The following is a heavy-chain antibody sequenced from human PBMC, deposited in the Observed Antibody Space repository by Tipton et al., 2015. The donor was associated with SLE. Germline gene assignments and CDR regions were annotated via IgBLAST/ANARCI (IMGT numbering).Heavy chain of an antibody. D-gene: IGHD3-22*01. V-gene: IGHV4-30-4*08. CDR2: IYHIGSP. Sequence: TLSLTCTVSGGSISSGGYYWSWIRQLPGQGLEWIGYIYHIGSPYYNPSLKSRVTISIDTSKNQFSLKLTSVTAADTAVYYCASPPHDSSGFHYMDVWGKGTTVTVSS. J-gene: IGHJ6*03. CDR1: GGSISSGGYY. CDR3: ASPPHDSSGFHYMDV.